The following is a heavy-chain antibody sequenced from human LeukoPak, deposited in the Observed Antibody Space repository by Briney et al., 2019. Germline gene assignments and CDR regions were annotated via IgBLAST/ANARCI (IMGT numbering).Heavy chain of an antibody. V-gene: IGHV3-21*01. CDR1: GFTFSGSA. D-gene: IGHD2-15*01. CDR2: ISSSSSYI. Sequence: GGSLRLSCAASGFTFSGSAMSWVRQAPGKGLEWVSSISSSSSYIYYADSVKGRFTISRDNAKNSLYLQMNSLRAEDTAVYYCARDYCSGGSCIGYWGQGTLVTVSS. CDR3: ARDYCSGGSCIGY. J-gene: IGHJ4*02.